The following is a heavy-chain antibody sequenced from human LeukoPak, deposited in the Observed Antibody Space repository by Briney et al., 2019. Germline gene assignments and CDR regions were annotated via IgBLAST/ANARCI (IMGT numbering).Heavy chain of an antibody. CDR3: ARGNRLYTSSWSSLAFDI. CDR2: INPISGYT. V-gene: IGHV1-8*01. J-gene: IGHJ3*02. CDR1: GYTFTSYD. D-gene: IGHD6-13*01. Sequence: ASVKVSCKASGYTFTSYDINWVRQATGQGLEWIGWINPISGYTGYAQKFQGRVTMTGDTSISTAYMELSSLRSEDAAVYYCARGNRLYTSSWSSLAFDIWGQGTMVTVSS.